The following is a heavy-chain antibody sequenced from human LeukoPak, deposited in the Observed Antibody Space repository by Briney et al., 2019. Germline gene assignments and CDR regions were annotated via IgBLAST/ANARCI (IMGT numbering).Heavy chain of an antibody. Sequence: SETLSLTCAVYGGSFSGYYWSWIRQPPGKGLEWIGEINHSGSTNYNPSLKSRVTISVDTSKNQFSLKLSSVTAADTAVYYCAREGSTVTTSRWPAFGYWGQGTLVTVSS. CDR3: AREGSTVTTSRWPAFGY. CDR2: INHSGST. D-gene: IGHD4-11*01. CDR1: GGSFSGYY. J-gene: IGHJ4*02. V-gene: IGHV4-34*01.